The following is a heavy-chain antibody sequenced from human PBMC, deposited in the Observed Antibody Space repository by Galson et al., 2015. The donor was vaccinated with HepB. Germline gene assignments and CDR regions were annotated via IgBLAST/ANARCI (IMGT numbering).Heavy chain of an antibody. CDR3: ARARSPGLHLYYYMDV. CDR1: GYTITTYG. D-gene: IGHD2-8*02. J-gene: IGHJ6*03. CDR2: VSGYNDNT. V-gene: IGHV1-18*01. Sequence: SVKVSCKASGYTITTYGITWVRQSPGRGLEWMGWVSGYNDNTNSAQRFQGRVTLTTDISTNTAYMELRRLRSDDTAVYYCARARSPGLHLYYYMDVWGQGTTVTVSS.